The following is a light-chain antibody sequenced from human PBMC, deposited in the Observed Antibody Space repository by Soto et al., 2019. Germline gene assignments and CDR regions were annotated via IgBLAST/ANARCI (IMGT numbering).Light chain of an antibody. V-gene: IGKV3-20*01. J-gene: IGKJ1*01. Sequence: EMVLTQSPGTLSLSLGERATLSCRASQSVSSTYLIWYQQKPGQAPRLLIYGASSRATGVPNRFSGGGSVTDFNLTISRLEPEDFAVYYCQHFVNSLTWTFGQGTKVEIK. CDR1: QSVSSTY. CDR2: GAS. CDR3: QHFVNSLTWT.